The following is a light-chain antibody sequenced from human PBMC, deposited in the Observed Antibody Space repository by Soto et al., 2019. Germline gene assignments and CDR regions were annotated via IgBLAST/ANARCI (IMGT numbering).Light chain of an antibody. Sequence: EIVLTQSPGTLSLSPGERATLSCRASQSITSNFLAWYQQKPGQAPRLLIYGASSRATGIPGRFSGSGSERDFTLTINRLEPEDFAVYFCEQYGRSPLMYTFGQGTKVEIK. CDR1: QSITSNF. J-gene: IGKJ2*01. V-gene: IGKV3-20*01. CDR3: EQYGRSPLMYT. CDR2: GAS.